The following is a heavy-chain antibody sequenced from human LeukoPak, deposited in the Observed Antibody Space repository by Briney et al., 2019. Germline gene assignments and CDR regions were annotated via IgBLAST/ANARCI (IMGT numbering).Heavy chain of an antibody. CDR2: IRSKANSYAT. Sequence: GGSLRLYCAASGFTFSGSAMHWVRQASGKGREWVGRIRSKANSYATAYAASVKGSFTISRDDSKNTAYLQMNSLKTEDTAVYYCTRPTGDYWGQGTLVTVSS. J-gene: IGHJ4*02. V-gene: IGHV3-73*01. D-gene: IGHD1-14*01. CDR1: GFTFSGSA. CDR3: TRPTGDY.